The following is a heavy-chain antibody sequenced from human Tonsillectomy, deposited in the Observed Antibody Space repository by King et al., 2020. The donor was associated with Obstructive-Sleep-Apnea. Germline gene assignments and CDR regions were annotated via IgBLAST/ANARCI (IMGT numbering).Heavy chain of an antibody. CDR1: VGSISSGGYY. D-gene: IGHD3-22*01. J-gene: IGHJ4*02. CDR3: AIAPPRSYDSSGYNRFDY. Sequence: VQLQESGPGLVKPSQTLSLTCTVSVGSISSGGYYWSWIRQHPRKGLEWIGYMYYSGSTYYKPSRKSRVTISVDTSKNQFSLKLSSVTAADTAVSYCAIAPPRSYDSSGYNRFDYWGQGTLVTVSS. CDR2: MYYSGST. V-gene: IGHV4-31*03.